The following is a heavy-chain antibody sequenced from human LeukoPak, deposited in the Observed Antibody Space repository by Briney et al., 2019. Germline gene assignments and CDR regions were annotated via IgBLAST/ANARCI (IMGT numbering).Heavy chain of an antibody. CDR2: ISSSGSTI. CDR1: GFTFSDYY. V-gene: IGHV3-11*04. Sequence: GGSLRLSCAASGFTFSDYYMSWLRQAPGKGLEWVSYISSSGSTIYYADSVKGRFTLSRGNAKNSLYLQMNSLRAEDTAVYYCAGGSGYDDWQRYWGQGTLVTVSS. J-gene: IGHJ4*02. CDR3: AGGSGYDDWQRY. D-gene: IGHD5-12*01.